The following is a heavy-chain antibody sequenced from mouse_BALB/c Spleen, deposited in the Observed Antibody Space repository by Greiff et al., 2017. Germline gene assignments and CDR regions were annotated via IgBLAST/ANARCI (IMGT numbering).Heavy chain of an antibody. CDR2: INPYNDGT. V-gene: IGHV1-14*01. D-gene: IGHD1-1*01. CDR1: GYTFTSYV. J-gene: IGHJ3*01. CDR3: ARGTVAPWFAY. Sequence: VQLKQSGPELVKPGASVKMSCKASGYTFTSYVMHWVKQKPGQGLEWIGYINPYNDGTKYNEKFKGKATLTSDKSSSTAYMELSSLTSEDSAVYYCARGTVAPWFAYWGQGTLVTVSA.